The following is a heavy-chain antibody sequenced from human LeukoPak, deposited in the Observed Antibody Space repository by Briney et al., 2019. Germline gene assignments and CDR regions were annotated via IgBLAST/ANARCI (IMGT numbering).Heavy chain of an antibody. CDR2: ISSSSSYI. V-gene: IGHV3-21*01. J-gene: IGHJ4*02. CDR3: ASHLRGDCEIDY. Sequence: PGGSLRLSCAASGFTFSSYSMNWVRQAPGKGLEWVSSISSSSSYIYYADSVKGRFTISRDNAKNSLYLQMNSLRAEDTAVYYCASHLRGDCEIDYWGQGTLVTVSS. D-gene: IGHD2-21*02. CDR1: GFTFSSYS.